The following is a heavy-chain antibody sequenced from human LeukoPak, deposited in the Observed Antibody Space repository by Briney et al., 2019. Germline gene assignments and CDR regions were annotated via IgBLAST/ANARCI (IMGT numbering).Heavy chain of an antibody. CDR3: TRDLTQYYDVWSGSHGFDI. CDR2: IYSSGAT. CDR1: GASISGGNYH. Sequence: PSETLSLTCSVSGASISGGNYHWSWIRQPAGKGLEWIGRIYSSGATNYNPSFKRRATISEDTSKNQFSLKLTSVTAADTAVYYCTRDLTQYYDVWSGSHGFDIWGQGTMVIVSS. V-gene: IGHV4-61*02. J-gene: IGHJ3*02. D-gene: IGHD3-3*01.